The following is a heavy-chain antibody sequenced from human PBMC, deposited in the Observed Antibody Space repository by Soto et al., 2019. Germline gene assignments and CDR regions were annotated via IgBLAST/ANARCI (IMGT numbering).Heavy chain of an antibody. CDR1: GGSISSGGYY. J-gene: IGHJ3*02. CDR2: IYYSGNT. CDR3: ARGTRDLNAFDI. V-gene: IGHV4-31*03. Sequence: SSETLSLTCNVSGGSISSGGYYWNWIRQHPVKGLEWIGYIYYSGNTYYNPSLKSRVTISVDTSKNELSLRLSSVTAADTAVYYCARGTRDLNAFDIWGQGTMVTVSS.